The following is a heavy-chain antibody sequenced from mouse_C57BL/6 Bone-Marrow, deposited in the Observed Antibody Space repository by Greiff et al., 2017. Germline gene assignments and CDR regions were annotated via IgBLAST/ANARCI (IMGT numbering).Heavy chain of an antibody. CDR2: IYPGDGDT. CDR3: ARSYYGSSYVGFAY. Sequence: VPLQQSGPELVKPGASVKISCKASGYAFSSSWMNWVKQRPGTGLEWIGRIYPGDGDTNYNGKFKGKATLTADKSSSTAYMQLSSLTSEDSAVYFCARSYYGSSYVGFAYWGKGTLVTVSA. CDR1: GYAFSSSW. V-gene: IGHV1-82*01. J-gene: IGHJ3*01. D-gene: IGHD1-1*01.